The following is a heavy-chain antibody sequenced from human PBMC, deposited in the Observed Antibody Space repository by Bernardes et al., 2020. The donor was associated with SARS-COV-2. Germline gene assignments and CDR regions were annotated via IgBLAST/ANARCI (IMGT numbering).Heavy chain of an antibody. CDR2: IYPGDSDT. CDR1: GYIFINNW. D-gene: IGHD2-15*01. CDR3: ARRQTNCTGGRCYSGGMDV. Sequence: SLNLSCKASGYIFINNWIAWVRQMPGTGLEWMGTIYPGDSDTRYSPSFQGQVTVSADKSINTAYLQWSSLKASDTAVYYCARRQTNCTGGRCYSGGMDVWGQGTTVTGSS. J-gene: IGHJ6*02. V-gene: IGHV5-51*01.